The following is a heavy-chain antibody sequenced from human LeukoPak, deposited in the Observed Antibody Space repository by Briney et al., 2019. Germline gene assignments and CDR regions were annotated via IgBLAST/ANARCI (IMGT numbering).Heavy chain of an antibody. CDR1: GCTFSSYW. CDR3: ARVGYDFWSGYYTGGNYYYYYGMDV. CDR2: IKQDGSEK. V-gene: IGHV3-7*01. J-gene: IGHJ6*02. Sequence: GGSLRLSCAASGCTFSSYWMSWVRQAPGKGLEWVANIKQDGSEKYYVDSVKGRFTISRDNAKNSLYLQMNSLRAEDTAVYYCARVGYDFWSGYYTGGNYYYYYGMDVWGQETTVTVSS. D-gene: IGHD3-3*01.